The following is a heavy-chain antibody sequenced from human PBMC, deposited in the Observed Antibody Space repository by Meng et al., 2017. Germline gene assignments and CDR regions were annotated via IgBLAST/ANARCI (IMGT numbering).Heavy chain of an antibody. Sequence: GESLKISCAASGFTVSSNYMSWVRQAPGKGLEWVSVIYSGGSTYYADSVKGRFTISRDNSRNSLFLQMNSLRAEDTAVYYCTSSHSGAKNFDYWGQGTLVNVSS. CDR2: IYSGGST. V-gene: IGHV3-53*01. J-gene: IGHJ4*02. CDR3: TSSHSGAKNFDY. D-gene: IGHD2-15*01. CDR1: GFTVSSNY.